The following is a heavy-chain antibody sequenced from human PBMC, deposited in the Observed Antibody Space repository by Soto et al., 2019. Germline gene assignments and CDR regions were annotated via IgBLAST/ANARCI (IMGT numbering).Heavy chain of an antibody. CDR2: INSDGSST. D-gene: IGHD3-10*01. Sequence: GGSLRLSCAASGFTFSSYWMYWVRQAPGKGLVWVSRINSDGSSTSYADSVKGRFTISRDNAKNTLYLQMNSLRAEDTAVYYCARGPMARGLNWFDPWGQGTLVTVSS. CDR3: ARGPMARGLNWFDP. CDR1: GFTFSSYW. V-gene: IGHV3-74*01. J-gene: IGHJ5*02.